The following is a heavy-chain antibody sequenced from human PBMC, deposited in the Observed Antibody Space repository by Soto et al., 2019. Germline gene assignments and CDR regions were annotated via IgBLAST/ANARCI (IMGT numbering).Heavy chain of an antibody. Sequence: GGSLRLSCAASGFTFSSYAMHWVRQAPGKGLEWVAVISYDGSNKYYADSVKGRFTISRDNSKNTLYLQMNSLRAEDTAVYYCARIYQAYCGGDCYFGMDVWGQGTTVTVSS. CDR1: GFTFSSYA. CDR2: ISYDGSNK. J-gene: IGHJ6*02. V-gene: IGHV3-30-3*01. CDR3: ARIYQAYCGGDCYFGMDV. D-gene: IGHD2-21*01.